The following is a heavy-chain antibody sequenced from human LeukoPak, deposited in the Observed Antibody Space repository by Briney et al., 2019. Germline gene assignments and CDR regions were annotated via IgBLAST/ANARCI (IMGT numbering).Heavy chain of an antibody. D-gene: IGHD3-10*01. CDR3: ARDPYFYGSGSSLDY. J-gene: IGHJ4*02. Sequence: GGSLRLSCAASGFTFSSYAMHWVRQAPGKGLEWVGVISYDGSNKYYADSVKGRFTISRDNSKNTLYLQMNSLRAEDTAVYYCARDPYFYGSGSSLDYWGQGTLVTVFS. CDR1: GFTFSSYA. V-gene: IGHV3-30*04. CDR2: ISYDGSNK.